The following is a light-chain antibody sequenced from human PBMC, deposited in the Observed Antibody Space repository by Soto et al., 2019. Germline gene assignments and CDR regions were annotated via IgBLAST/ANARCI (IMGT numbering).Light chain of an antibody. CDR1: SSDVGGYNY. Sequence: QSALTQPASVSGSPGQSITISCTGTSSDVGGYNYVSWYQQHPGKAPNPMIYEVSNRPSGVSNRFSGPKSGNTASLTISGLQAEDEADYYCSSYTSSSTPLWVFGTGTKVTVL. J-gene: IGLJ1*01. CDR2: EVS. CDR3: SSYTSSSTPLWV. V-gene: IGLV2-14*01.